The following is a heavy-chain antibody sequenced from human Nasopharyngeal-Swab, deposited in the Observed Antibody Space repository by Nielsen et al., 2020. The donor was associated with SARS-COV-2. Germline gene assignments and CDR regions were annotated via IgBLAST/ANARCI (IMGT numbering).Heavy chain of an antibody. D-gene: IGHD1-7*01. CDR3: ARGRLTGTTRYYGMDV. V-gene: IGHV1-3*01. CDR2: INAGNGNT. Sequence: WVRQAPGQRLEWMGWINAGNGNTKYSQKFQGRVTITRDTSASTAYMELSSLRSEDTAVYYCARGRLTGTTRYYGMDVWGKGTTVTVSS. J-gene: IGHJ6*04.